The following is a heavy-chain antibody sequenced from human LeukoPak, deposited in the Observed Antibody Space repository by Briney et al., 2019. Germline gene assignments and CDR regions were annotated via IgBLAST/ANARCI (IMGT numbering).Heavy chain of an antibody. Sequence: ASVTVSCKASGYTFISYGISWVRQAPGQGLEWMGWISAYNGNTNYAQKLQGRVTMTTDTFTSTAYMELRSLRSDDTAVYYCAREISEVGATYFDYWGQGTLVTVSS. J-gene: IGHJ4*02. V-gene: IGHV1-18*01. CDR1: GYTFISYG. CDR2: ISAYNGNT. CDR3: AREISEVGATYFDY. D-gene: IGHD1-26*01.